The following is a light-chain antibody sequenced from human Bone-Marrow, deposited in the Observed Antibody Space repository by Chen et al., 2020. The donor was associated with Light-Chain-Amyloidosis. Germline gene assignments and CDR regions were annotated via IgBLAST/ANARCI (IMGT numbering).Light chain of an antibody. CDR2: DDS. V-gene: IGLV3-21*02. CDR3: QVWDRSSDRPV. Sequence: SYVLTQPSSVSVAPGQTATIACGGNNIGSTSVHWYQQTPGQAPLLVVDDDSDRPSGIPERLSGSHSGNPATLTISRVEAGDEADYYCQVWDRSSDRPVFGGGTKLTVL. J-gene: IGLJ3*02. CDR1: NIGSTS.